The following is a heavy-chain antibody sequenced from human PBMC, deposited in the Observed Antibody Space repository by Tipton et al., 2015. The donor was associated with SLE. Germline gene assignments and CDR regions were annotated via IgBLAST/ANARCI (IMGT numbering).Heavy chain of an antibody. D-gene: IGHD6-13*01. V-gene: IGHV4-39*07. CDR1: GGSISSGGYY. J-gene: IGHJ4*02. CDR3: ARGRVWQQLVYFDY. CDR2: INHSGST. Sequence: TLSLTCTVSGGSISSGGYYWSWIRQPPGKGLEWIGEINHSGSTNYNPSLKSRVTISVDTSKNQFSLKLSSVTAADTAVYYCARGRVWQQLVYFDYWGQGTLVTVSS.